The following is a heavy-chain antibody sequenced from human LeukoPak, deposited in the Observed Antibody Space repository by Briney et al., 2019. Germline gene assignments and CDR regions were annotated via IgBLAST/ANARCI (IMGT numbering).Heavy chain of an antibody. CDR2: INPNSGGT. D-gene: IGHD1-26*01. CDR1: GYTFIGYY. CDR3: ARSGFSGSYYEGFDY. V-gene: IGHV1-2*02. Sequence: ASVKVSCKASGYTFIGYYMHWVRQAPGQGLEWMGWINPNSGGTNYAQKFQGRVTMTRDTSISTAYMELSRLRSDDTAVYYCARSGFSGSYYEGFDYWGQGTLVTVSS. J-gene: IGHJ4*02.